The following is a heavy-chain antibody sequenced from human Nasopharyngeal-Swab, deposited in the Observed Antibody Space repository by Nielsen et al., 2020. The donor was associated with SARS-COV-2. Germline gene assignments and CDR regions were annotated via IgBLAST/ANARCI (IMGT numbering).Heavy chain of an antibody. CDR3: ASCSRGWLDGYNNFDY. J-gene: IGHJ4*02. Sequence: RQAPGKGLEWIGYIYYSESTYYNPSLKSRVTISVDTSKNQFSLKLSSVTAADTAVYYCASCSRGWLDGYNNFDYWGQGTLVTSPQ. CDR2: IYYSEST. V-gene: IGHV4-30-4*01. D-gene: IGHD5-24*01.